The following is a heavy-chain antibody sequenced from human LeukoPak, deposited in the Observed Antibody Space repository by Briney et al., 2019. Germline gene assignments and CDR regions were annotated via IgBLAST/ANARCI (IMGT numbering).Heavy chain of an antibody. CDR3: AKSPVDYYLFDY. D-gene: IGHD5/OR15-5a*01. J-gene: IGHJ4*02. Sequence: GGSLRLSCAASGFTFSSYAMHWVRQAPGKGLEWVAVISYDGSNKYYADSVKGRFTISRDNSKNTLYLQMNSLRAEDTAVYYCAKSPVDYYLFDYWGQGTLVTVSS. V-gene: IGHV3-30-3*02. CDR2: ISYDGSNK. CDR1: GFTFSSYA.